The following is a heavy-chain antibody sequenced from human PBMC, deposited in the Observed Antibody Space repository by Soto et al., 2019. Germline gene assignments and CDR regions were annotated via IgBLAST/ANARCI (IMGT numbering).Heavy chain of an antibody. Sequence: PGGSLRLSCAASGFTFSSYAMHWVRQAPGKGLEYVSAISSNGGSTYYADSVKGRFTVSRDNSKNTLYLQMGSLRAEDMAVYYCARVLRSGNTGYAFDIWGQGKMVTVSS. CDR1: GFTFSSYA. V-gene: IGHV3-64*02. CDR2: ISSNGGST. J-gene: IGHJ3*02. CDR3: ARVLRSGNTGYAFDI. D-gene: IGHD1-26*01.